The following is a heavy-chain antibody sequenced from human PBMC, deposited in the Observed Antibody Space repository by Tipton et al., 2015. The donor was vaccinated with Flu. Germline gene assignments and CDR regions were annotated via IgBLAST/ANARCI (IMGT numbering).Heavy chain of an antibody. Sequence: TLSLTCTVSGGSISSYYWSWIRQPPGKGLEWIGYIYYSGSTNYNPSLKSRVTISVDTSKNQFSLKLSSVTAADTAVYYCARDSLDWGFDYWGQGTLVTVSS. J-gene: IGHJ4*02. CDR3: ARDSLDWGFDY. D-gene: IGHD3/OR15-3a*01. V-gene: IGHV4-59*01. CDR2: IYYSGST. CDR1: GGSISSYY.